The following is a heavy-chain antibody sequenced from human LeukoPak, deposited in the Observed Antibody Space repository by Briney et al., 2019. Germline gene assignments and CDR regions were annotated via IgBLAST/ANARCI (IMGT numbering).Heavy chain of an antibody. CDR2: IFPGDSDT. CDR3: ARLIACSSTSRYGSAFDI. V-gene: IGHV5-51*01. D-gene: IGHD2-2*01. J-gene: IGHJ3*02. Sequence: GESLKISCKGSGYSFTSYWIGWVRQMPGKGLEWMGIIFPGDSDTRYSPSFQGQVTISADKSISTAYLQWSSLKASDTAMYYCARLIACSSTSRYGSAFDIWGQGTMVTVSS. CDR1: GYSFTSYW.